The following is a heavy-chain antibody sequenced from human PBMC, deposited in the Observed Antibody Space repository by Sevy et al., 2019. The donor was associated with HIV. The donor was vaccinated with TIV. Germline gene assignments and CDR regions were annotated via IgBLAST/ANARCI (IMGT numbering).Heavy chain of an antibody. D-gene: IGHD3-22*01. CDR3: ASHYYDSTGYYYPLDY. CDR1: GFTFSSYA. CDR2: INNSGGST. V-gene: IGHV3-23*01. Sequence: GGSLRLSCAASGFTFSSYAMSWVRQAPGKGLEWVSTINNSGGSTYYADSVKGRFTISRDNSKNTLYLQMNSLRAEDTAVYYCASHYYDSTGYYYPLDYWGQGTLVTVSS. J-gene: IGHJ4*02.